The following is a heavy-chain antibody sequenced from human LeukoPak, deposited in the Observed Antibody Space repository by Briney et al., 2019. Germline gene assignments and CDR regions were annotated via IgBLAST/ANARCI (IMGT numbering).Heavy chain of an antibody. CDR1: GFIFSNCW. CDR2: IKTDGSTT. D-gene: IGHD3-10*01. CDR3: VRVGGPDYYFHY. J-gene: IGHJ4*02. Sequence: PGGSLRLSCTASGFIFSNCWMHWVRQVPGKGRVWVSRIKTDGSTTTYADSVKGRFTIYRDNARNTLYLQMNSLRAEDTAIYYCVRVGGPDYYFHYWGQGILVTVSS. V-gene: IGHV3-74*01.